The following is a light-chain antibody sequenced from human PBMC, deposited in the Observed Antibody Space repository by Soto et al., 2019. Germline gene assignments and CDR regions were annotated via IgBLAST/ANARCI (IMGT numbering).Light chain of an antibody. CDR2: EVR. V-gene: IGLV2-14*01. CDR1: SSDIGGYGY. Sequence: QSALTQPASVSGSLGQSITLSCTGTSSDIGGYGYVSWYQQSPGRAPKLIIFEVRDRPVGVYDRFSGAKSGNTASLTVSGLQGEDEARYYCSSYRATGTLMVFGGGTKLTVL. J-gene: IGLJ2*01. CDR3: SSYRATGTLMV.